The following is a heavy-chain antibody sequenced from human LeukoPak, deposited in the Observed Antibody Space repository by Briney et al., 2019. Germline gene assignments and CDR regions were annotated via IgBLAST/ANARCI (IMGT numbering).Heavy chain of an antibody. V-gene: IGHV3-7*03. Sequence: GGSLRLSCAASGFTFSSYWMSWVRQAPGKGLEWVANIKQDGSEKYYVDSVKGRFTISRDNAKNSLYLQMNSLRAEDTAVYYCAREPVYSGTIPRFGDYWGQGTLVTVSS. CDR3: AREPVYSGTIPRFGDY. J-gene: IGHJ4*02. CDR1: GFTFSSYW. CDR2: IKQDGSEK. D-gene: IGHD1-26*01.